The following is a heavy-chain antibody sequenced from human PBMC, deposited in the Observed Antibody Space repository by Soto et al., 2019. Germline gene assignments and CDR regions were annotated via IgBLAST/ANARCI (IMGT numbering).Heavy chain of an antibody. CDR1: GFTFSSYS. J-gene: IGHJ3*02. CDR3: ARDRGWGSADAFDI. D-gene: IGHD7-27*01. V-gene: IGHV3-48*04. Sequence: GGSLRLSCAASGFTFSSYSMNWVRQAPGKGLEWVSYISSSSSTIYYADSVKGRFTISRDNAKNSLYLQMNSLRAEDTAVYYCARDRGWGSADAFDIWGQGTMVTVS. CDR2: ISSSSSTI.